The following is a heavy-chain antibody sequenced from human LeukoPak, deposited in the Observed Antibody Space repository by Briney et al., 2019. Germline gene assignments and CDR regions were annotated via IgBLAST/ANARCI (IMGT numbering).Heavy chain of an antibody. CDR1: GGSVSSSRYY. V-gene: IGHV4-39*01. CDR3: ARSGPVASYHYFMDV. J-gene: IGHJ6*03. CDR2: IYYSGST. Sequence: SETLSLSRAVSGGSVSSSRYYWGWIRQPPGKGLEWIGSIYYSGSTKYNTSLMSRVTISVDTSNNQFSLNLSSVTAADTAVYYCARSGPVASYHYFMDVWGKGTAVTVSS. D-gene: IGHD5-18*01.